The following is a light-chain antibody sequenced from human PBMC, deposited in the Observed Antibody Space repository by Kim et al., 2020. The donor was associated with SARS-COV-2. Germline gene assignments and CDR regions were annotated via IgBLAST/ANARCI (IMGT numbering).Light chain of an antibody. V-gene: IGKV3D-15*01. CDR2: GAS. Sequence: VSPGERATLSCRASQSVSTNLAWYQQQPGQAPRLLIYGASTRATGIPARFSGRGSGTEFTLTISSLQSEDFAIYYCQQYNTWLITFGQGTRLEIK. CDR1: QSVSTN. CDR3: QQYNTWLIT. J-gene: IGKJ5*01.